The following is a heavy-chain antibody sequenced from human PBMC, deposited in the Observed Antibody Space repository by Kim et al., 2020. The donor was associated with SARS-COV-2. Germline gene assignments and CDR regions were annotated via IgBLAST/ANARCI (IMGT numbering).Heavy chain of an antibody. CDR3: ARVSGIAAAGTGYFQH. Sequence: SVKVSCKASGGTFSSYAISWVRQAPGQGLEWMGGIIPIFGTANYAQKFQGRVTITADESTSTAYMELSSLRSEDTAVYYCARVSGIAAAGTGYFQHWGQGTLVTVSS. V-gene: IGHV1-69*13. CDR1: GGTFSSYA. D-gene: IGHD6-13*01. J-gene: IGHJ1*01. CDR2: IIPIFGTA.